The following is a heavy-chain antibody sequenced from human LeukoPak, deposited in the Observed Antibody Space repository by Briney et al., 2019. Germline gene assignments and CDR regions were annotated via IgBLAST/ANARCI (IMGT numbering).Heavy chain of an antibody. CDR3: ARLGDYYDSSGYYYRLRYFDY. V-gene: IGHV1-2*06. D-gene: IGHD3-22*01. J-gene: IGHJ4*02. CDR1: GYTFTSYG. CDR2: INPNSGGT. Sequence: ASVKVSCKASGYTFTSYGISWVRQAPGQGLEWMGRINPNSGGTNYAQKFQGRVTMTRDTSISTAYMELSRLRSDDTAVYYCARLGDYYDSSGYYYRLRYFDYWGQGTLVTVSS.